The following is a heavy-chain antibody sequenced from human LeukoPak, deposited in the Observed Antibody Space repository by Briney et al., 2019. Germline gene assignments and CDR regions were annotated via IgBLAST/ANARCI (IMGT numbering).Heavy chain of an antibody. V-gene: IGHV5-51*01. Sequence: GESLKISCKGSGYNFASSWIAWVRQVPGKGLEWMGIIYPGDSDTRYSPSFRGQVTISADKSISTAYLQWSSLKASDTAMYYCARLPVYSGWFDPWGQGTLVTVSS. D-gene: IGHD2-15*01. CDR3: ARLPVYSGWFDP. CDR2: IYPGDSDT. CDR1: GYNFASSW. J-gene: IGHJ5*02.